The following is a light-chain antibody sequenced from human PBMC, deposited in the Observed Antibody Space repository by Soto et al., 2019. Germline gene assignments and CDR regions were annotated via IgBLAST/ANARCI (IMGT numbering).Light chain of an antibody. CDR1: QSISSW. CDR2: AAS. CDR3: QQYNSYPWT. Sequence: DIQMTQSPSTLSASVGDRVTITCRASQSISSWLAWYQQKPGKAPKLLIYAASSLQSGVPSRFSGSGSGTDFTLTISSLQPDDLATYYCQQYNSYPWTFGQGTKVDIK. J-gene: IGKJ1*01. V-gene: IGKV1-5*01.